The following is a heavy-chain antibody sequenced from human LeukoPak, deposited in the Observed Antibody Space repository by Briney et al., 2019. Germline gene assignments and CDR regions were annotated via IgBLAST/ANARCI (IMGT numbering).Heavy chain of an antibody. V-gene: IGHV3-23*04. D-gene: IGHD6-19*01. CDR3: ARDSVAGTGGGYFDY. CDR1: GFAFGSEA. Sequence: GGSLRLSCGVSGFAFGSEAMNWVRQSPARGLEWVASNYADSVKGRFTISRDNSNNTLYVQMSSLRAEDTAVYYCARDSVAGTGGGYFDYWGQGTLVTVPS. J-gene: IGHJ4*02.